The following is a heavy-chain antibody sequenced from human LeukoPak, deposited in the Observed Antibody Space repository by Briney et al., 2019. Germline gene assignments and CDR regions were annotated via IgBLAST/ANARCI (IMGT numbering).Heavy chain of an antibody. J-gene: IGHJ4*02. CDR3: ARCREGYNCLDY. CDR1: GFSVSRNF. Sequence: HPGGSLRLSCAASGFSVSRNFMTWVRQAPGKGLEWVSLIYSGGGTYYADSVKGRFTISRDNSKDTLCLQMDSLRVEDTAVYYCARCREGYNCLDYWGQGTLVTVSS. CDR2: IYSGGGT. D-gene: IGHD5-24*01. V-gene: IGHV3-66*01.